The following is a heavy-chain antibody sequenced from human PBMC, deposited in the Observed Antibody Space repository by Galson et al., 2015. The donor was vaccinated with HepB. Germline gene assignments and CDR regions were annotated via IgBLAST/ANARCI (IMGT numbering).Heavy chain of an antibody. Sequence: SLRLSCAASGFTFSSYGMHWVRQAPGKGLEWVAVISYDGSNKYYADSVKGRFTISRDNSKNTLYLQMNSLRAEDTAAYYCAKHSYGFDYWGQGTLVTVSS. CDR1: GFTFSSYG. J-gene: IGHJ4*02. CDR3: AKHSYGFDY. V-gene: IGHV3-30*18. CDR2: ISYDGSNK. D-gene: IGHD5-18*01.